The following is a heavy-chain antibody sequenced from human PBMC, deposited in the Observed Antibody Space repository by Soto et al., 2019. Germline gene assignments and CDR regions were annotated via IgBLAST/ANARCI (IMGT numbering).Heavy chain of an antibody. Sequence: GGSLRLSCAASGFTFSGSAMHWVRQASGKGLEWVGRIRSKANSYATAYAASVKGRFTISRDDSKNTAYLQMNSLKTEDTAVYYCTRHVNDYYYMDVWGKGTTVTVSS. D-gene: IGHD1-1*01. J-gene: IGHJ6*03. CDR1: GFTFSGSA. CDR2: IRSKANSYAT. V-gene: IGHV3-73*01. CDR3: TRHVNDYYYMDV.